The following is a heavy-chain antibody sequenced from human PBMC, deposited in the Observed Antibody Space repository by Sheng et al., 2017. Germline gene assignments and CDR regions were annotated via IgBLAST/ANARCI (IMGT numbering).Heavy chain of an antibody. J-gene: IGHJ6*01. Sequence: QVQLMQSGAEAKKPGSSVKVSCKASGGAFGTYAIGWVRQAPAQGLEWMGGIVPAFGTTKYAQKFQGRVTITADASTNIAYMELRSLKSEDTAVYFCARIFGNSASVTYYYGM. CDR2: IVPAFGTT. CDR1: GGAFGTYA. CDR3: ARIFGNSASVTYYYGM. D-gene: IGHD3-10*01. V-gene: IGHV1-69*01.